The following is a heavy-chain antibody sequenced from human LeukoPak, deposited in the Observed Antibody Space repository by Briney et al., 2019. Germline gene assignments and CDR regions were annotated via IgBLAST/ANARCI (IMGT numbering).Heavy chain of an antibody. CDR2: ISGSGGST. D-gene: IGHD3-22*01. Sequence: GGSLRLSCAASGFTFSSYAMSWVRQAPGKGLEWVSAISGSGGSTYYADSVKGRFTISRDNSKNTLYLQMNSLRAEDTAVYYCGKDWAFTYYYDSRHHVDWFDPWGQGTLVTVSS. J-gene: IGHJ5*02. V-gene: IGHV3-23*01. CDR3: GKDWAFTYYYDSRHHVDWFDP. CDR1: GFTFSSYA.